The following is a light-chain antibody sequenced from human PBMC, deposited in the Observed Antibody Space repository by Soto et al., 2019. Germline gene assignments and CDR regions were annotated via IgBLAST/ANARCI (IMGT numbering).Light chain of an antibody. CDR2: GAS. CDR1: QSVSSN. V-gene: IGKV3-15*01. J-gene: IGKJ5*01. CDR3: QQYNNWPPSIT. Sequence: EIVMTQSPATLSVSPGERATLSCRASQSVSSNLAWYQQKPGQAPRLLIYGASTRATGIPARFSGSGSGTEFTLTISSLQSEDFAVYYCQQYNNWPPSITFCRGTRLEIK.